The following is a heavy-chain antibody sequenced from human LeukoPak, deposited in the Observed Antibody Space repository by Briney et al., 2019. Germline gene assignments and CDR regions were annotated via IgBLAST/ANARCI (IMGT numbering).Heavy chain of an antibody. Sequence: PGGSLRLSCSASGFTFSDYAMNWVRQAPGKGLEWIGEINHSGSTNYNPSLKSRVTISVDTSKNQFSLKLSSVTAADTAVYYCARDRVFDYWGQGTLVTVSS. D-gene: IGHD6-6*01. J-gene: IGHJ4*02. CDR1: GFTFSDYA. CDR3: ARDRVFDY. CDR2: INHSGST. V-gene: IGHV4-34*01.